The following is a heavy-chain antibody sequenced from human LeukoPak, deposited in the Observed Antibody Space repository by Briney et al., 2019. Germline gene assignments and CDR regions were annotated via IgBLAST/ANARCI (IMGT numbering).Heavy chain of an antibody. CDR3: AKDQFGGSGWYYFDY. V-gene: IGHV3-23*01. Sequence: GSLRLSCAASGFTFSSYAMSWVRQAPGKGLEWVSAISGSGGSTYYADSVKGRSTISRDNSKNTLYLQMNSLRAEDTAVYYCAKDQFGGSGWYYFDYWGQEPWSPSPQ. CDR1: GFTFSSYA. D-gene: IGHD6-19*01. CDR2: ISGSGGST. J-gene: IGHJ4*01.